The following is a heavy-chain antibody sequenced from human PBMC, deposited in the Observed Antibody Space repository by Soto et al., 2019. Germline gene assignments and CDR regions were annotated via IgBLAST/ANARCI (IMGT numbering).Heavy chain of an antibody. D-gene: IGHD6-19*01. CDR3: ARDQQWLVRFYFDF. CDR1: GFTFSSYG. J-gene: IGHJ4*02. V-gene: IGHV3-33*01. CDR2: IWYDGSNK. Sequence: QVQLVESGGGVVQPGNSLRLSCAASGFTFSSYGMHWVRQAPGKGLEWVAVIWYDGSNKYYADSVKGRFTISRDNSKNTLYRHMNSLRAEDTAVYYCARDQQWLVRFYFDFWGQGTLVTVSS.